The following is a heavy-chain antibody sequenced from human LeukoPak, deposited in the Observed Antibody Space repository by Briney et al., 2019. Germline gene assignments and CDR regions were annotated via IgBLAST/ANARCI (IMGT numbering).Heavy chain of an antibody. J-gene: IGHJ3*02. D-gene: IGHD2-2*01. CDR3: TRSHCSPTRCYVGGFDI. CDR1: GFSFGDYA. CDR2: IRSKAYGGTT. Sequence: GGSLRLSCTASGFSFGDYAMSWFRQAPGKGLEWVCLIRSKAYGGTTEYAASVKGRFTISRDDSKSIAYLQMNTLKTEDTAVYYCTRSHCSPTRCYVGGFDIWGQGTMVTVSS. V-gene: IGHV3-49*03.